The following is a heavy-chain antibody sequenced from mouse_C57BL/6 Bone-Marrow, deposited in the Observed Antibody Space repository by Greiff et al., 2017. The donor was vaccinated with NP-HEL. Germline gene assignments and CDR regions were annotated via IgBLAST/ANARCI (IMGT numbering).Heavy chain of an antibody. J-gene: IGHJ1*03. V-gene: IGHV1-15*01. CDR3: TREEIYYYGSRRWDFDV. CDR1: GYTFTDYE. Sequence: VKLMESGAELVRPGASVTLSCKASGYTFTDYEMHWVKQTPVHGLEWIGAIDPETGGTAYNQKFKGKAILTADKSSSTAYMELRSLTSEDSAVYYCTREEIYYYGSRRWDFDVWGTGTTVTVSS. CDR2: IDPETGGT. D-gene: IGHD1-1*01.